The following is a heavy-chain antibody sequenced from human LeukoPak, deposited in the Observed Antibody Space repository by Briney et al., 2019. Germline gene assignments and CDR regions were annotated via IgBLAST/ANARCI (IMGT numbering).Heavy chain of an antibody. CDR2: IYYSGST. J-gene: IGHJ4*02. CDR1: GGSISSYY. CDR3: ASRLVGARYGFDY. V-gene: IGHV4-59*01. Sequence: SETLSLTCTVSGGSISSYYWSWIRQPPGKGLEWIGYIYYSGSTNYNPSLKSRVTISVDTSKNQFSLKLSSVTAADTAVYYCASRLVGARYGFDYWGQGTLVTVSS. D-gene: IGHD1-26*01.